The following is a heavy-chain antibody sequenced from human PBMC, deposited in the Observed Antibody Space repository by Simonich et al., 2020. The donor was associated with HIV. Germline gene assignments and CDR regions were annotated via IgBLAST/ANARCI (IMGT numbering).Heavy chain of an antibody. CDR3: ASITGTTFRVSY. J-gene: IGHJ4*02. CDR1: GGSISISSYY. Sequence: QLQLQESGPGLVKPSEPLSLTGTASGGSISISSYYWGWIRQPPGKGLEWIGGIYYSGSTYYKPSLKSRVTIAVDTSKNQFSLKLSSVTAADTAVYYCASITGTTFRVSYWGQGTLVTVSS. D-gene: IGHD1-7*01. CDR2: IYYSGST. V-gene: IGHV4-39*01.